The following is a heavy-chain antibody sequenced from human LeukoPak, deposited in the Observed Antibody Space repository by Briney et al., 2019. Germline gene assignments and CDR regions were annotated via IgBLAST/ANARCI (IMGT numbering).Heavy chain of an antibody. Sequence: PGGSLRLSCAASGFTVSSNYMSWVRQAPGKGLEWVSVIYSGGSTYYADSVKGRFTISRDNSKNTLYFQMNSLRAEDTAVYYCARVRNDILTGYDFDYWGQGTLVTVSS. D-gene: IGHD3-9*01. CDR3: ARVRNDILTGYDFDY. V-gene: IGHV3-66*02. CDR2: IYSGGST. J-gene: IGHJ4*02. CDR1: GFTVSSNY.